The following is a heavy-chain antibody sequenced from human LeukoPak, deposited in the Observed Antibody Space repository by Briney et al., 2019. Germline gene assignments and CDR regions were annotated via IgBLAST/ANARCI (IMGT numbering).Heavy chain of an antibody. J-gene: IGHJ4*02. CDR3: AREDYYDSSGYYQQLAYFDY. V-gene: IGHV4-59*12. D-gene: IGHD3-22*01. Sequence: SETLSLTCTVSGGSISSYYWSWIRQPPGKGLEWIGYIYYSGSTNYNPSLKSRVTISVDTSKNQFSLKLSSVTAADTAVYYCAREDYYDSSGYYQQLAYFDYWGQGTLVTVSS. CDR2: IYYSGST. CDR1: GGSISSYY.